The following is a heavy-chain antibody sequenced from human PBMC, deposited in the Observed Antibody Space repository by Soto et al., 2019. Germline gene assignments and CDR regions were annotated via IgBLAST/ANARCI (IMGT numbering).Heavy chain of an antibody. V-gene: IGHV5-51*01. CDR3: AIRRASQWLKF. CDR2: IYTGDSDT. D-gene: IGHD6-19*01. CDR1: GYSFTSYW. J-gene: IGHJ4*02. Sequence: GESLKISCKGSGYSFTSYWIGWVRQVPGKGLEWMGIIYTGDSDTRYSPSFQGQVTISADKSISTAYLQWSSLKASDTAIYYCAIRRASQWLKFWGQGTLVTVSS.